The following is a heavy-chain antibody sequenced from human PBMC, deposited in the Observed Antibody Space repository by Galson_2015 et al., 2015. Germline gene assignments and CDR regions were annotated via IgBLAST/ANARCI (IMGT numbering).Heavy chain of an antibody. Sequence: SLRLSCAASGFTFDDYAMHWVRQAPGKGLEWVSLISGDGDYVYYADSVKGRFTISRDNSKNSLYLQMNSLRGEDTAVYHCAKATMLRGEFYFYGMDVWGQGTTVTVS. J-gene: IGHJ6*02. CDR1: GFTFDDYA. CDR3: AKATMLRGEFYFYGMDV. D-gene: IGHD3-10*01. V-gene: IGHV3-43*02. CDR2: ISGDGDYV.